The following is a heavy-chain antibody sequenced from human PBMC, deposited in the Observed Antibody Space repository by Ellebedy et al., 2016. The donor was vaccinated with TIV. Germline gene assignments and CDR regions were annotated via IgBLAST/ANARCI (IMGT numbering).Heavy chain of an antibody. Sequence: SETLSLTCTVSGGSISSGDYYWSWIRQPPGKGLEWIGYIYYSGSTYYNPSLKSRVTISVDTSKNQFSLKLSSVTATDTAVYYCAGGLQRGNGMDVWGQGTTVTVSS. CDR2: IYYSGST. V-gene: IGHV4-30-4*01. CDR1: GGSISSGDYY. J-gene: IGHJ6*02. D-gene: IGHD4-11*01. CDR3: AGGLQRGNGMDV.